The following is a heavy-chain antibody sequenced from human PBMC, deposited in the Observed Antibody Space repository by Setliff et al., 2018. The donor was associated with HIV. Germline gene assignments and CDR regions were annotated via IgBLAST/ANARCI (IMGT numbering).Heavy chain of an antibody. J-gene: IGHJ1*01. Sequence: PSETLSLTCTVSGGSVYTASYYWAWVRQPPGKGLEWIGTFYFGRTTYYNPSLESRVTLSVGTAKNQLSLKVTSVTAADTAVYFCARAAIRRFGLMPQSLKMAFHHWGQGTVVTVSS. CDR2: FYFGRTT. CDR3: ARAAIRRFGLMPQSLKMAFHH. D-gene: IGHD2-2*01. CDR1: GGSVYTASYY. V-gene: IGHV4-39*01.